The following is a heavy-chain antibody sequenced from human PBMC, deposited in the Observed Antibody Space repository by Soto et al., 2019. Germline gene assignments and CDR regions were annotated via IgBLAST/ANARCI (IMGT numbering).Heavy chain of an antibody. Sequence: GASVKVSCKASGYTFTSYGISWVRQAPGQGLEWMGWISAYNGNTNYAQKLQGRVTMTTDTSTSTAYMELRSLRSDDTDLYYSARVGRAVVPAPNYYYYGMYVWGQGTTVSVSS. CDR1: GYTFTSYG. CDR2: ISAYNGNT. D-gene: IGHD2-2*01. V-gene: IGHV1-18*01. J-gene: IGHJ6*02. CDR3: ARVGRAVVPAPNYYYYGMYV.